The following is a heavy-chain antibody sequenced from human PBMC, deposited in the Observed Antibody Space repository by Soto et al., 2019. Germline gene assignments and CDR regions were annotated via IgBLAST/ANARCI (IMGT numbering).Heavy chain of an antibody. D-gene: IGHD5-18*01. V-gene: IGHV4-59*01. Sequence: SETLSLTCTVSGGSLTNYYWSWIRQPPGKGLEWIGYIYYSGGTNYNPSLKSRVTISVDTSNNQYSLKLTSMTAADTAMYYCAREAGLRYPFDPWGQGTLVTVSS. J-gene: IGHJ5*02. CDR3: AREAGLRYPFDP. CDR2: IYYSGGT. CDR1: GGSLTNYY.